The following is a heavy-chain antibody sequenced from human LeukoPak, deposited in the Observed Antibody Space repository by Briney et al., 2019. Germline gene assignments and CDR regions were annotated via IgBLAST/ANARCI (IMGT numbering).Heavy chain of an antibody. J-gene: IGHJ6*03. CDR3: ASPLYYYYYMDV. Sequence: PGGSLRLSCAASGFTFSDYYMSWVRQAPGKGLEWGSYISSSGSTIYYADSVKGRFTISRDNAKNSLYLQMNRLRAEDTAVYYCASPLYYYYYMDVWGKGTTVIVSS. CDR1: GFTFSDYY. V-gene: IGHV3-11*04. CDR2: ISSSGSTI.